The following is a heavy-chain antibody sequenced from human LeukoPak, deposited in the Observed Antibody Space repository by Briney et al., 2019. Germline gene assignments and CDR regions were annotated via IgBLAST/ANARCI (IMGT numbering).Heavy chain of an antibody. J-gene: IGHJ4*02. CDR1: GFTFSSYS. CDR3: ARDGLGATEDIVVVVAAAFDY. Sequence: GGSLRLSCAASGFTFSSYSMNWVRQAPGKGREWVSSISSRSSYIYYADSVKGRFTSSRDNAKNSLYLQMNSLRAEDTAVYYCARDGLGATEDIVVVVAAAFDYWGQGTLVTVSS. V-gene: IGHV3-21*01. D-gene: IGHD2-15*01. CDR2: ISSRSSYI.